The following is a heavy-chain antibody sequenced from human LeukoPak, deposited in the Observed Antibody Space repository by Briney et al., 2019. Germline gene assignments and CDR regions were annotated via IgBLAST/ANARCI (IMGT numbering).Heavy chain of an antibody. D-gene: IGHD1-26*01. V-gene: IGHV3-7*01. CDR3: ASWPVPKGDFDY. Sequence: GGSLRLSCAASGFTFSSYAMSWVRQAPGKGLEWAANIKQDGSEKYYVDSVKGRFAISRDNAKNMLYLQMNSLGVEDTAVYYCASWPVPKGDFDYWGQGTLVTVSA. CDR1: GFTFSSYA. CDR2: IKQDGSEK. J-gene: IGHJ4*02.